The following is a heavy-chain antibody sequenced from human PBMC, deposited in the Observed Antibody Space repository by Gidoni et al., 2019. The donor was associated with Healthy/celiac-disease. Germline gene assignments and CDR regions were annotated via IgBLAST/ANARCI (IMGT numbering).Heavy chain of an antibody. D-gene: IGHD3-22*01. CDR1: GGSFSGYS. CDR2: INHSGST. J-gene: IGHJ4*02. Sequence: QVQLQQWGAGLLKPSETLSLTCAVYGGSFSGYSWSWIRQPPGKGLEWIGEINHSGSTNYNPSLKSRVTISVDTSKNQFSLKLSSVTAADTAVYYCARGRLYYYDSREALYYFDYWGQGTLVTVSS. CDR3: ARGRLYYYDSREALYYFDY. V-gene: IGHV4-34*01.